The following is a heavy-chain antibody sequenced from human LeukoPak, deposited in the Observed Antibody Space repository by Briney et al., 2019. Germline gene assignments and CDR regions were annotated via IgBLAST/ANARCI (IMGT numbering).Heavy chain of an antibody. D-gene: IGHD3-16*01. V-gene: IGHV3-15*01. J-gene: IGHJ3*01. CDR1: GFTFSNAW. CDR2: IRPKFEGGTS. CDR3: AREWGRW. Sequence: GGSLRLSCTASGFTFSNAWMNWVRQAPGKGLEWVGRIRPKFEGGTSDYAALVKDRFIISRDDLKNTLYLQMNSLKIEDTAMYYCAREWGRWGGQGTMVTVSS.